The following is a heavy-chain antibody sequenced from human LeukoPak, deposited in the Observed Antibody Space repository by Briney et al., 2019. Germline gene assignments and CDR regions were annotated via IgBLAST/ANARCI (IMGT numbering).Heavy chain of an antibody. J-gene: IGHJ4*02. D-gene: IGHD2-2*01. Sequence: PSETLSLTCTVSGGSLSSGDYYWSWIRHPPGKGLEWIGLIYYSERTYYNPSLKSRVTISVDTSKNQFSLKLSSVTAADTAVYYCAGYRSSTSCYPLYYFDYWGQGTLVTVSS. CDR2: IYYSERT. CDR3: AGYRSSTSCYPLYYFDY. CDR1: GGSLSSGDYY. V-gene: IGHV4-30-4*08.